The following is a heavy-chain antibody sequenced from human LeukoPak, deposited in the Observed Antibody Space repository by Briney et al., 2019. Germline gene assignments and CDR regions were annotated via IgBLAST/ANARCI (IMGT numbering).Heavy chain of an antibody. CDR3: ARHSHDRGPGSDG. Sequence: PSETLSLTCSLSGDSIANGNYHWGWVRQSPGKGLVWLGTVQYSGAPYYNPSLRGRVSISVDMSRNQFTLRVTSLTAAATGFYYCARHSHDRGPGSDGWGQGTLVTVSS. D-gene: IGHD3-10*01. CDR1: GDSIANGNYH. CDR2: VQYSGAP. J-gene: IGHJ4*02. V-gene: IGHV4-39*01.